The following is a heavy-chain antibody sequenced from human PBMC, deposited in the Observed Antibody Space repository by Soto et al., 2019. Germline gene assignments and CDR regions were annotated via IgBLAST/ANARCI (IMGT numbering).Heavy chain of an antibody. CDR1: GFTFSSYA. Sequence: GGSLRLSCAASGFTFSSYAMSWVRQAPGKGLEWVSAISGSGGSTYYADSVKGRFTISRDNSNNTLYLQMNSLRAEDTAVYYCAKMEYQGDYLYYWGQGTLVTVSS. CDR2: ISGSGGST. J-gene: IGHJ4*02. V-gene: IGHV3-23*01. CDR3: AKMEYQGDYLYY. D-gene: IGHD4-17*01.